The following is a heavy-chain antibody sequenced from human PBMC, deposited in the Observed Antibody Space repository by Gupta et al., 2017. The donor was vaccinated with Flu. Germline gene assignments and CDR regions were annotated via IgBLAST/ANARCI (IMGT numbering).Heavy chain of an antibody. J-gene: IGHJ4*02. D-gene: IGHD2-2*01. V-gene: IGHV3-49*03. CDR1: GFTFGDYA. CDR2: IRSKAYGGTT. CDR3: TWYCSSTSCYFNYFDY. Sequence: EVQLVESGGGLVQPGRSLRLTCTASGFTFGDYAMRWFRQAPGKGLEWVGFIRSKAYGGTTEYAASVKGRFTISRDDSKSIAYLQMNSLKTEDTAVYYCTWYCSSTSCYFNYFDYWGQGTLVTVSS.